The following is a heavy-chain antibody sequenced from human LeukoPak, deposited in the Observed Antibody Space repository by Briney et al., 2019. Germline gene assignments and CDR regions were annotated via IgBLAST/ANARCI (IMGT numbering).Heavy chain of an antibody. V-gene: IGHV4-39*07. CDR3: ARNWFDP. Sequence: SETLSLTCTVSGGSVSSGSYYWSWIRQPPGKGLEWIGEINHSGSTNYNPSLKSRVTISVDTSKNQFSLKLSSVTAADTAVYYCARNWFDPWGQGTLVTVSS. CDR1: GGSVSSGSYY. CDR2: INHSGST. J-gene: IGHJ5*02.